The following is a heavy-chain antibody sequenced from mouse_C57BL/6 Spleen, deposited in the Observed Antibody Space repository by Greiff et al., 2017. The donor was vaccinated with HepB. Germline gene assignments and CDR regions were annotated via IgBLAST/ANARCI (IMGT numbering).Heavy chain of an antibody. D-gene: IGHD3-1*01. CDR1: GYTFTDYE. V-gene: IGHV1-15*01. CDR3: TRSGGDGGFDY. J-gene: IGHJ2*01. CDR2: IDPETGGT. Sequence: VQLQQSGAELVRPGASVTLSCKASGYTFTDYEMHWVKQTPVHGLEWIGAIDPETGGTAYNQKFKGKAILTADKSSSTAYMELRSLTSEDSAVYYCTRSGGDGGFDYWGQGTTLTVSS.